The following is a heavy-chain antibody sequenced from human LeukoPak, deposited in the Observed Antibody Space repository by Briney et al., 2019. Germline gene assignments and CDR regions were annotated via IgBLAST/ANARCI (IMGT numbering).Heavy chain of an antibody. CDR2: ISSSSSTI. CDR1: GFTFSGYS. D-gene: IGHD1-26*01. Sequence: GGSLRLSCAASGFTFSGYSMNWVRQAPGKGLEWVSYISSSSSTIYYADSVKGRFTISRDNAKNSLYLQMNSLRAEDTAVYYCAREISGSYYSNWFDPWGQGTLVTVSS. V-gene: IGHV3-48*01. CDR3: AREISGSYYSNWFDP. J-gene: IGHJ5*02.